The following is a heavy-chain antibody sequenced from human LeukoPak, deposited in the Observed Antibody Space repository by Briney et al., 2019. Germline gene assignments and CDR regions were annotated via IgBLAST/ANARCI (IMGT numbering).Heavy chain of an antibody. V-gene: IGHV3-23*01. CDR1: GFTFSSYA. CDR2: ISGSGGST. CDR3: AKGPRDGPFDY. D-gene: IGHD5-24*01. Sequence: GASLRLSCAASGFTFSSYAMSWVRQAPGKGLGWVSAISGSGGSTYDADAGKGRFTISRDNSKNALYLQMNSLRAEDTAVYYCAKGPRDGPFDYWGQGTLVTVSS. J-gene: IGHJ4*02.